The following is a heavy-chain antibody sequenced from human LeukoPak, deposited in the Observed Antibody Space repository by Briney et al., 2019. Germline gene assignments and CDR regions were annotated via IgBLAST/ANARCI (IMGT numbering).Heavy chain of an antibody. CDR2: IIPIFGTA. D-gene: IGHD6-13*01. Sequence: ASVKVSCKASGGTFSSYAISWVRQAPGQGLEWMGRIIPIFGTANYAQKFQGRVTITTDESTSTAYMELSSLRSEDTAVYYCARDLVGRGAAAGTTDYWGQGTLVTVSS. V-gene: IGHV1-69*05. CDR1: GGTFSSYA. CDR3: ARDLVGRGAAAGTTDY. J-gene: IGHJ4*02.